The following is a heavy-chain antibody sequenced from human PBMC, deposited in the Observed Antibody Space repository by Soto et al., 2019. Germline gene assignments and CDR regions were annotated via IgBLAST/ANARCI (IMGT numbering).Heavy chain of an antibody. CDR2: ISYDGSNK. CDR1: GFTFSSYA. V-gene: IGHV3-30-3*01. D-gene: IGHD3-10*01. J-gene: IGHJ4*02. CDR3: ARGPIIRNPVDY. Sequence: QVQLVESGGGVVQPGRSLRLSCAASGFTFSSYAMHWVRQAPGTGLEWVAVISYDGSNKYYADSVKGRFTISRDNSKNPLYLPMDSLRAEDTAVYYCARGPIIRNPVDYWGQGTLVTVSS.